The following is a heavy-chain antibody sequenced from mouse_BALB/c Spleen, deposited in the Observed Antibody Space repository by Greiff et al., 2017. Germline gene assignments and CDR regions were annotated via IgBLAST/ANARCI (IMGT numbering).Heavy chain of an antibody. CDR3: NAQEFAY. V-gene: IGHV14-4*02. CDR1: GFNIKDYY. Sequence: EVQLQQSGAELVRPGASVKLSCTASGFNIKDYYMHWVKQRPEQGLVWIGWIDPENGDTEYAPKFQGKATMTADTSSNTAYLQLSSLTTAATAVYYCNAQEFAYWGQGTLVTVSA. J-gene: IGHJ3*01. CDR2: IDPENGDT.